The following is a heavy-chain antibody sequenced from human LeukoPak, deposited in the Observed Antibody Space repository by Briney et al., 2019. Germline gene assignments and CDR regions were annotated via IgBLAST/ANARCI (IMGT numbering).Heavy chain of an antibody. V-gene: IGHV4-61*01. Sequence: SETLSLTCTVSGGSVSSGSYYWSWIRQPPGKGLEWIGYIYYSGSTNYNPSLKSRVTISVDTSKNQFSLKLSSVTAADTAVYYCARVGYNYGPSHFQHWGQGTLVTVSS. CDR2: IYYSGST. CDR1: GGSVSSGSYY. CDR3: ARVGYNYGPSHFQH. D-gene: IGHD5-18*01. J-gene: IGHJ1*01.